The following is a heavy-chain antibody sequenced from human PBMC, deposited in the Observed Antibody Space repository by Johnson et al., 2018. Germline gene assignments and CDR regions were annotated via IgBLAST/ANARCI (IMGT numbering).Heavy chain of an antibody. D-gene: IGHD5-18*01. CDR2: VIPVFRSA. J-gene: IGHJ6*02. CDR3: ARYEDKGMARVYYGMDI. CDR1: GGTFNSYA. V-gene: IGHV1-69*01. Sequence: QLVQSGAEVKKPGSSVNVSCKASGGTFNSYAIAWVRQAPGQGLEWMGGVIPVFRSAHYAQKFQGRVTSAADESSSTAYMELRGLTSDDSAVYYCARYEDKGMARVYYGMDIWGQGTTVTVSS.